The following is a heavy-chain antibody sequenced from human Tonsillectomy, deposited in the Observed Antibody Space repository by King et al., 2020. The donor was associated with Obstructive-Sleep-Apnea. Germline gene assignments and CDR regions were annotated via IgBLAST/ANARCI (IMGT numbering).Heavy chain of an antibody. CDR2: MYYSGST. Sequence: QLQESGPGLVKPSETLSLTCTVSGGSISSSSDYWGWIRQPPGKGLEWIGSMYYSGSTYYNPSLKSRVTISVDTSKNQFSLKLSSVTAADTAVYYCARDYGDYVGSGNWFDPWGQGTLVTVSS. CDR1: GGSISSSSDY. J-gene: IGHJ5*02. CDR3: ARDYGDYVGSGNWFDP. D-gene: IGHD4-17*01. V-gene: IGHV4-39*07.